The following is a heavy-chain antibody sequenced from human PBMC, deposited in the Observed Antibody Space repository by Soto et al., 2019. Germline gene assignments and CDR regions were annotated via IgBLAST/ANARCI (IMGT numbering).Heavy chain of an antibody. CDR3: VRDDDTLDNGLEH. J-gene: IGHJ1*01. Sequence: QVQLVESGGGVVQPGGSLRLSCTASGFTFSSYGMHWVRQAPGKGLQWVAVIPHDGTYQYYLDSVKGRFTISRDNSKDTLYLQMNSLRVEATAVYYCVRDDDTLDNGLEHWGQGTLVTVSS. V-gene: IGHV3-30*19. CDR2: IPHDGTYQ. D-gene: IGHD1-1*01. CDR1: GFTFSSYG.